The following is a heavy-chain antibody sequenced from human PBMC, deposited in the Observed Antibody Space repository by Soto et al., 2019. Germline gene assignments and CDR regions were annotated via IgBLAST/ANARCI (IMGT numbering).Heavy chain of an antibody. Sequence: QVQLVESGGGVVQPGRSLRLSCAAPGFTFSSYAMHWVRQAPGKGLEWVAVISYDGSNKYYADSVKGRFTISRDNSKNTLALQMNSLRAEDTVVYYCVSSLSCGSTAVFDYWGQGTLVTVSS. J-gene: IGHJ4*02. CDR3: VSSLSCGSTAVFDY. V-gene: IGHV3-30-3*01. CDR2: ISYDGSNK. CDR1: GFTFSSYA. D-gene: IGHD2-21*01.